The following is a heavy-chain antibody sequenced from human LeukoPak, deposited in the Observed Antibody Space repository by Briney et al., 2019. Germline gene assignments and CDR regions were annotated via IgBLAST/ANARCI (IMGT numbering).Heavy chain of an antibody. D-gene: IGHD2-15*01. CDR3: ARELVDCSGGSCYRDAFDI. CDR2: INPSGGST. Sequence: ASVKVSCKASGYTFTSYYMHWVRQAPGQGLEWMGIINPSGGSTSYAQKFQGRVTMTRDTSTSTVYMELSSLRSEDTAVYYCARELVDCSGGSCYRDAFDIWGQGTVVTVSS. V-gene: IGHV1-46*01. J-gene: IGHJ3*02. CDR1: GYTFTSYY.